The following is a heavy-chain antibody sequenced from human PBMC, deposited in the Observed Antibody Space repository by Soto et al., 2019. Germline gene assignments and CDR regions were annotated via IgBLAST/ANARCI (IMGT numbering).Heavy chain of an antibody. CDR3: ARAGSQLRYFDWLLHFDY. J-gene: IGHJ4*02. CDR1: GFTFSNYA. CDR2: ISSDGSNK. Sequence: GGSLRLSCAASGFTFSNYAMHWVRQAPGKGLEWVAVISSDGSNKYYADSVKGRFTISRDNSKNTLYLQMNSLRAEDTAVYYCARAGSQLRYFDWLLHFDYWGQGTPVTVSS. V-gene: IGHV3-30-3*01. D-gene: IGHD3-9*01.